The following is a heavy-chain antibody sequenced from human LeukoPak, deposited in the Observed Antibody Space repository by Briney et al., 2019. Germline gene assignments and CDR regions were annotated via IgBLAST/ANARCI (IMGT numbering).Heavy chain of an antibody. CDR3: ARDVPFIAAAGTLGAFDI. D-gene: IGHD6-13*01. J-gene: IGHJ3*02. CDR1: GYTFTSYG. V-gene: IGHV1-18*01. Sequence: ASVKVSCKASGYTFTSYGISWVRQAPGQGLEWIGWISAYNGNTNYAQKLQGRVTMTTDTSTSTAYMELRSLRSDDTAVYYCARDVPFIAAAGTLGAFDIWGQGTMVTVSS. CDR2: ISAYNGNT.